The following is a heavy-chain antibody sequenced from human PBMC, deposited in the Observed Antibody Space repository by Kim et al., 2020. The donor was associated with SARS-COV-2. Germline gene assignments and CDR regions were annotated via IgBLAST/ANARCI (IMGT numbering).Heavy chain of an antibody. CDR2: ISSSSSYI. CDR1: GFTFSSYS. D-gene: IGHD1-26*01. J-gene: IGHJ4*02. V-gene: IGHV3-21*01. CDR3: ARDGISGSYESSFDY. Sequence: GGSLRLSCAASGFTFSSYSMNWVRQAPGKGLEWVSSISSSSSYIYYADSVKGRFTISRDNAKNSLYLQMNSLRAEDTAVDYCARDGISGSYESSFDYWGQGTLVTVSS.